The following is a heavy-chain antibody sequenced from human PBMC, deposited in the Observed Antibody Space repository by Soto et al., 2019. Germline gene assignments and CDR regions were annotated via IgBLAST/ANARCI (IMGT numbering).Heavy chain of an antibody. CDR3: ATGIGAPNAFDI. J-gene: IGHJ3*02. D-gene: IGHD3-3*01. V-gene: IGHV4-34*01. CDR2: INHSGST. CDR1: GGSFSGYY. Sequence: SETLSLTCAVYGGSFSGYYWSWIRQPPGKGLEWIGEINHSGSTNYNPSLKSRVTISVDTSKNQFSLKLRSVTAADTAVYYCATGIGAPNAFDIWGQGTMVTVSS.